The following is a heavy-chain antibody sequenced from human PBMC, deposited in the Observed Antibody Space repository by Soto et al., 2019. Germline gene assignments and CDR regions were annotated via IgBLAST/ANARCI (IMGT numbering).Heavy chain of an antibody. CDR3: ATNGGYSYGYNYYGMDV. D-gene: IGHD5-18*01. J-gene: IGHJ6*02. CDR2: ISYDGSNK. V-gene: IGHV3-30-3*01. CDR1: GFTFSSYA. Sequence: PGGSLRLSCAASGFTFSSYAMHWVRQAPGKGLEWVAVISYDGSNKYYADSVKGRFTISRDNSKNTLYLQMNSLRAEDTAVYYCATNGGYSYGYNYYGMDVWGQGTTVTVSS.